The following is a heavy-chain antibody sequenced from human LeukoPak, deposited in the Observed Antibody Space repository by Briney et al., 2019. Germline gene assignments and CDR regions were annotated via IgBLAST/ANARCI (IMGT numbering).Heavy chain of an antibody. J-gene: IGHJ4*02. CDR1: GFTVSNNY. D-gene: IGHD2-21*02. Sequence: LAGGSLRLSCAASGFTVSNNYMSWVRQPPGKGLERVSVIYSVGSTYYADSVKGRFTISRDNSKNTLYLQMNSLRAEDTAVYYCAGSLAYCGGDCRLGDYWGQGTLVTVSS. V-gene: IGHV3-66*01. CDR2: IYSVGST. CDR3: AGSLAYCGGDCRLGDY.